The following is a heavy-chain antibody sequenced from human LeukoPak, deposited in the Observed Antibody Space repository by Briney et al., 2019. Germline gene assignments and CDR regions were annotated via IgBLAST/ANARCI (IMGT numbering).Heavy chain of an antibody. CDR1: GFTVSSND. V-gene: IGHV3-53*01. J-gene: IGHJ4*02. D-gene: IGHD6-19*01. Sequence: GGSLRLSCAASGFTVSSNDMGWVRQPPGKGLEWVSVIYSGGRTYYADSVKGRFTISRDNSKNTLYLQMNSLRAEDTAVYYCARELRGWAFDYWGQGTLVTVSS. CDR2: IYSGGRT. CDR3: ARELRGWAFDY.